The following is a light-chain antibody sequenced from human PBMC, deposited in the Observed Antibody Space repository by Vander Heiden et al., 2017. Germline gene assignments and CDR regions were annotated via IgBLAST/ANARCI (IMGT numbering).Light chain of an antibody. CDR1: PGAVTRDYY. J-gene: IGLJ2*01. Sequence: VVTQAPSLTVSPGGTVTLTCASSPGAVTRDYYAYWAQQKAGQAPRTLIFDTSNKNSWTPARFSGSLLGGKAALTLSGAQPDDEAEYYCLLAYPGSRPVVFGGGTKLTVL. V-gene: IGLV7-46*01. CDR3: LLAYPGSRPVV. CDR2: DTS.